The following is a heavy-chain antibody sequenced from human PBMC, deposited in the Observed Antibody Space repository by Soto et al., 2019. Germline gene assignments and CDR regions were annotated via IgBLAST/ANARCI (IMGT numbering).Heavy chain of an antibody. CDR1: GYTFTSYD. CDR3: ARVNYIWGSSTGY. CDR2: MNPNSGNT. D-gene: IGHD3-16*01. J-gene: IGHJ4*02. V-gene: IGHV1-8*01. Sequence: QVQLVQSGAEVKKPGASVKVSCKASGYTFTSYDINWVRQATGHGLEWMGWMNPNSGNTGYAQKFQGRVTVTRNTSISTAYMELSSLRSEDTAVYYCARVNYIWGSSTGYWGQGTLVTVSS.